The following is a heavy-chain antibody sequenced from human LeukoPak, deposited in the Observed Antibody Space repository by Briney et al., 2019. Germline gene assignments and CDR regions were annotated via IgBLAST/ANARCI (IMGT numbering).Heavy chain of an antibody. CDR2: INTDGSNI. Sequence: GGSLRLSCAASGFTFGNYWMHWVRQVPGKGLVWVSRINTDGSNITYADSVKGRFTISRDNAKNKVYLQMSSLRAEDTAVYYCARGDYGDYFDYWGQGTLIIVSS. CDR1: GFTFGNYW. CDR3: ARGDYGDYFDY. J-gene: IGHJ4*02. V-gene: IGHV3-74*01. D-gene: IGHD4-17*01.